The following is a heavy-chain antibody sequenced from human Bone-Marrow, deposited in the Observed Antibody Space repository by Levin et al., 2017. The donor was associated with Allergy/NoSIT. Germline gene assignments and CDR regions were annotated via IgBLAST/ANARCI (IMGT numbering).Heavy chain of an antibody. CDR1: GYTLSRHA. CDR2: INTNTGNP. D-gene: IGHD3-3*01. V-gene: IGHV7-4-1*02. Sequence: GESLKISCKASGYTLSRHALYWVRQAPGQGLEYMGWINTNTGNPTYAQGFTGRFVFSLDSSVSTAYLQISSLTAEDTAVYYCARLRSDEFLSGLTHYYYDMDVWGKGTTVTVSS. CDR3: ARLRSDEFLSGLTHYYYDMDV. J-gene: IGHJ6*03.